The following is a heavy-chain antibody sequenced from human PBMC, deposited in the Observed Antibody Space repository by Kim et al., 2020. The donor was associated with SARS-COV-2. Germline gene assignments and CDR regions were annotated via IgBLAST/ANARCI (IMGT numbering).Heavy chain of an antibody. CDR3: AREYSSSWYGY. J-gene: IGHJ4*02. V-gene: IGHV3-33*01. D-gene: IGHD6-13*01. Sequence: GGSLRLSCAASGFTFSSYGMHWVRQAPGKGLEWVAVIWYDGSNKYYADSVKGRFTISRDNSKNTLYLQMNSLRAEDTAVYYCAREYSSSWYGYWGQGTLVTVSS. CDR2: IWYDGSNK. CDR1: GFTFSSYG.